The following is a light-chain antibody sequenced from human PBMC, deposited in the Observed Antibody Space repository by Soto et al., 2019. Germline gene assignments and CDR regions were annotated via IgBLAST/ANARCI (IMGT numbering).Light chain of an antibody. V-gene: IGLV3-21*04. J-gene: IGLJ2*01. CDR2: YDS. CDR1: NIGSKS. Sequence: SYELTQPPSVSVAPGKTARITCGGNNIGSKSVHWYQQKPGQAPVLVIYYDSDRLSGIPERFSGSNSGNTATLTISRVEAGDEADYYCQVWDSSSVVFGGGTKVTVL. CDR3: QVWDSSSVV.